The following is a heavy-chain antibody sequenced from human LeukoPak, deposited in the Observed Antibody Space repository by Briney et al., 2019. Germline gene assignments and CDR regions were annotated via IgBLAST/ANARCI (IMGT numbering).Heavy chain of an antibody. V-gene: IGHV3-30*02. J-gene: IGHJ4*02. CDR2: IWYGGSNK. Sequence: PGGSLRPSCAASGFTFSSYGMHWVRQAPGKGLEWVAVIWYGGSNKYYADSVKGRFTISRDNSKNTLYLQMNSLRAEDTAVYYCAKGIDYYDSSGLDYWGQGTLVTVSS. D-gene: IGHD3-22*01. CDR3: AKGIDYYDSSGLDY. CDR1: GFTFSSYG.